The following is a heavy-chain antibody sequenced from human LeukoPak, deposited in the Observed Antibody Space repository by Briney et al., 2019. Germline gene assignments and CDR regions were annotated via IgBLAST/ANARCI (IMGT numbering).Heavy chain of an antibody. CDR1: GYTLTELS. J-gene: IGHJ5*02. CDR3: ATSYYGSGSSNWFDP. CDR2: LDPEDGET. D-gene: IGHD3-10*01. Sequence: GASVKVSCKVSGYTLTELSMHWVRQAPGKGLEWMGGLDPEDGETIYAQKFQGRVTMTEDTSTDTAYMELSSLRSEDTAVYYCATSYYGSGSSNWFDPWGQGTLVTVSS. V-gene: IGHV1-24*01.